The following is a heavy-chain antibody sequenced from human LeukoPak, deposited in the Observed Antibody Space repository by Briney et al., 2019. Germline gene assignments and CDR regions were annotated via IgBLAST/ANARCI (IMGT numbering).Heavy chain of an antibody. V-gene: IGHV3-30*18. D-gene: IGHD3-9*01. CDR2: ISYDGSNK. J-gene: IGHJ4*02. CDR3: AKSGRGYDILTGYYDY. Sequence: GGSLRLSCAASGXTFSSYGMHWVRQAPGKGLEWVAVISYDGSNKYYADSVKGRFTISRDNSKNTLYLQMNSLRAEGTAVYYCAKSGRGYDILTGYYDYWGQGTLVTVSS. CDR1: GXTFSSYG.